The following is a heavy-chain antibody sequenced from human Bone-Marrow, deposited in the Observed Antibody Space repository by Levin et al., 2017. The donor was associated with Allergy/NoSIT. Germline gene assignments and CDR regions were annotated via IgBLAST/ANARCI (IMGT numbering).Heavy chain of an antibody. J-gene: IGHJ4*02. CDR1: GFTFSSYA. CDR2: ISYDGSNK. Sequence: PGGSLRLSCAASGFTFSSYAMHWVRQAPGKGLEWVAVISYDGSNKYYADSVKGRFTISRDNSKNTLYLQMNSLRAEDTAVYYCARAGYGWSWVDYWGQGTLVTVSS. CDR3: ARAGYGWSWVDY. D-gene: IGHD5-18*01. V-gene: IGHV3-30-3*01.